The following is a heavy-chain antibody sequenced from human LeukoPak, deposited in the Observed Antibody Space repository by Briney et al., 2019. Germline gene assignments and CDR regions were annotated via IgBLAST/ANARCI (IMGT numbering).Heavy chain of an antibody. CDR2: INPNSGGT. CDR3: ARVSFMVRGYDY. CDR1: GYTFTGYY. J-gene: IGHJ4*02. Sequence: WASVKVSCKASGYTFTGYYMHWVRQAPGQGLEWMGWINPNSGGTNYAQKFQGRVTMTRDTSISTAYMELSRLRPDDTAVYYCARVSFMVRGYDYWGQGTLVTVSS. V-gene: IGHV1-2*02. D-gene: IGHD3-10*01.